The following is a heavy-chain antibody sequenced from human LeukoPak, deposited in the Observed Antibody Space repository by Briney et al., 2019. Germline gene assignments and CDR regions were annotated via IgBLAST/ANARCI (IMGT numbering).Heavy chain of an antibody. Sequence: PSQTLSLTCTVSGGSISSGSCYWSWIRQPAGKGLEWIGRIYTSGSTNYNPSLKSRVTISVDTSKNQFSLKLSSVTAADTAVYYCAREGGSYFGNWFDPWGQGTLVTVSS. J-gene: IGHJ5*02. V-gene: IGHV4-61*02. CDR2: IYTSGST. D-gene: IGHD1-26*01. CDR1: GGSISSGSCY. CDR3: AREGGSYFGNWFDP.